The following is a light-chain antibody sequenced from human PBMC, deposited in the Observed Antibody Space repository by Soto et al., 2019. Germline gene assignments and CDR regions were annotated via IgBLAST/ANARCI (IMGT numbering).Light chain of an antibody. V-gene: IGKV3-20*01. Sequence: EIVLTQSPGTLSLSPGERATLSCRASQSVSSIYLAWYQHKPGHAPRLRIYGASRRATGIPDRFSGSGSGTDFTLTISRLEPEDFAVYYCQQYGSSSWTFGRGTTVEIK. J-gene: IGKJ1*01. CDR3: QQYGSSSWT. CDR2: GAS. CDR1: QSVSSIY.